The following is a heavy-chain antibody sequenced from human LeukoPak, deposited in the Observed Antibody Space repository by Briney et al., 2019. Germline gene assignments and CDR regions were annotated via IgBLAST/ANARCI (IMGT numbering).Heavy chain of an antibody. CDR1: GFRFSSHW. D-gene: IGHD3-22*01. CDR2: ITSSGRYI. CDR3: AREYSDSSGYSN. J-gene: IGHJ4*02. Sequence: GGSLRLSCEASGFRFSSHWMSWVRQAPGKGLEWVSSITSSGRYIYYAGSVKGRFTISRDNAKNSLYLQMNSLRVEDTAVYYCAREYSDSSGYSNWGQGTLVTVSS. V-gene: IGHV3-21*01.